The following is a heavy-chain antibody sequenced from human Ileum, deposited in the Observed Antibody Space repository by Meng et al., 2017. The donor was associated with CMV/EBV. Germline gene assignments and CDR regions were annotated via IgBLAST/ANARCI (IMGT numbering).Heavy chain of an antibody. J-gene: IGHJ5*02. CDR2: IHPTGTT. CDR1: GGSLTSYY. V-gene: IGHV4-4*07. D-gene: IGHD3-10*01. CDR3: ARAAARGVPVDL. Sequence: QLHLQESVPSLLQPPETLSLPCTVTGGSLTSYYWTWIRQPAGKGLEWIGRIHPTGTTDDNPSLRSRVSMSLDKSKNQFSLKLTSVTAADTAVYYCARAAARGVPVDLWGQGTLVTVSS.